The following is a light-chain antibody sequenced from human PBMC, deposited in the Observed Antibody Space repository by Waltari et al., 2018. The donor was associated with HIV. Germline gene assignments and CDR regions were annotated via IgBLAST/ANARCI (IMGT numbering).Light chain of an antibody. CDR1: RSPSFGDLGNS. Sequence: VVLTQSPDSLAGTVGQPASMTCRSSRSPSFGDLGNSFDWFQQRLGQSPRRLIYRVSELDSGVPDRFRGSGSDTEFTLEISRVEAEDVGVYFCMQWIFWPLSFGGGTKVELK. CDR3: MQWIFWPLS. V-gene: IGKV2-30*01. J-gene: IGKJ4*01. CDR2: RVS.